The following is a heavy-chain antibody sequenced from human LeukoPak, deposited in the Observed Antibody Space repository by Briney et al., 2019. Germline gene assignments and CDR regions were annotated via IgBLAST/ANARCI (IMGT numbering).Heavy chain of an antibody. CDR1: PFTFSNYA. CDR2: ISGSGVST. CDR3: AKGDPLYYMDV. Sequence: GGSLRLSCAASPFTFSNYAMSWVRQPPGKGLDWVSTISGSGVSTYYADSVKGRFTISRDNSKNTLYLQMNSLRAEDTAVYYCAKGDPLYYMDVWNKGTTVTVSS. D-gene: IGHD3-16*01. V-gene: IGHV3-23*01. J-gene: IGHJ6*03.